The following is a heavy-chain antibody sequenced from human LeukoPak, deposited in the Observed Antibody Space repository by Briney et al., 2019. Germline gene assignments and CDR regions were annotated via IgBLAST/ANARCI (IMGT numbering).Heavy chain of an antibody. CDR2: IIPIFGTA. Sequence: SVKVSCKASGGTFSSYAISGVRQAPGQGLEWMGRIIPIFGTANYAQKFQGRVTITTDESTSTAYMELSSLRSEDTAVYYCAGGYYCSSTSCYGGLGYYYYYYMDVWGKGTTVTVSS. CDR1: GGTFSSYA. CDR3: AGGYYCSSTSCYGGLGYYYYYYMDV. D-gene: IGHD2-2*01. J-gene: IGHJ6*03. V-gene: IGHV1-69*05.